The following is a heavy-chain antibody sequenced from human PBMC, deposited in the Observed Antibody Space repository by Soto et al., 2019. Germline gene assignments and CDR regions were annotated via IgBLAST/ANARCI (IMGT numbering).Heavy chain of an antibody. J-gene: IGHJ4*02. V-gene: IGHV3-33*01. Sequence: GESLRLSCAPSGFIFSRHGMHWVRQAPGKGLEWVALIWYDGSKKNYADSVKGRFTISRDNSKNTLYLQMDSLRADDTAVYYCARDLSYGSLDFDYWGQGTLVTVSS. CDR3: ARDLSYGSLDFDY. CDR1: GFIFSRHG. D-gene: IGHD5-18*01. CDR2: IWYDGSKK.